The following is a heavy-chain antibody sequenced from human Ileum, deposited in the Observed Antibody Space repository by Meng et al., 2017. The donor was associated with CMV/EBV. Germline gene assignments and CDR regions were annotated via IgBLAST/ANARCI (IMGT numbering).Heavy chain of an antibody. CDR2: ITGDGSRT. V-gene: IGHV3-74*01. CDR1: GFSFRDSC. J-gene: IGHJ4*02. CDR3: AADITSLGATFDF. D-gene: IGHD1-26*01. Sequence: WVVSGFSFRDSCMHWVRQAPGKGLVWVAYITGDGSRTAYADSVEGRFSVSRDYAENTLYLQINSLRADDTAVYYCAADITSLGATFDFWGRGALVTVSS.